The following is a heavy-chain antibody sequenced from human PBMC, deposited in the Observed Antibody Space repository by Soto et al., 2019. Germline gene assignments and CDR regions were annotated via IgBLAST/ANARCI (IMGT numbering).Heavy chain of an antibody. J-gene: IGHJ6*02. D-gene: IGHD3-10*01. V-gene: IGHV1-69*01. CDR2: IIPMFGP. CDR1: GGTFNNYA. CDR3: ARPNSYGVTFHYYYGMDV. Sequence: QVQLVQSGAEVKRPGSSVKVSCEASGGTFNNYAITWVRQAPGQGLEWMGGIIPMFGPNYAQKFQDRVTIAADESTGTAYMELSGLRSEDTAVYFCARPNSYGVTFHYYYGMDVWGQGTTVTVSS.